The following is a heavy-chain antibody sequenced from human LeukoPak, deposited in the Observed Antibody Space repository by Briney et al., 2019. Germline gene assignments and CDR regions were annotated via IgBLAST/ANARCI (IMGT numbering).Heavy chain of an antibody. Sequence: GGSLRLSCAASGYTFSNYAMHWVRQAPGKGLEWVAVISYDGSKYYPESVKGRFTISRDNSQNTLSLQMDSLRPEDTAVYYCAPGYSSGWSLLQYFDYWGQGTLVTVSS. D-gene: IGHD6-19*01. J-gene: IGHJ4*02. CDR2: ISYDGSK. CDR3: APGYSSGWSLLQYFDY. CDR1: GYTFSNYA. V-gene: IGHV3-30*03.